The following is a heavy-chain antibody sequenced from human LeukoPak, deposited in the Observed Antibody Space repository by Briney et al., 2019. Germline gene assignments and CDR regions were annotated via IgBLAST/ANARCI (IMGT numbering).Heavy chain of an antibody. CDR2: IYYSGST. D-gene: IGHD3-10*01. CDR3: ARQTPVVRY. Sequence: SETLSLTCTVSGGSISSYYWSWIRQPPGKGLEWIGYIYYSGSTNYNPSLKSRVTISVDTSKNQFSLKLSSVTAADTAVYYCARQTPVVRYWGQGTLVTVSS. CDR1: GGSISSYY. V-gene: IGHV4-59*08. J-gene: IGHJ4*02.